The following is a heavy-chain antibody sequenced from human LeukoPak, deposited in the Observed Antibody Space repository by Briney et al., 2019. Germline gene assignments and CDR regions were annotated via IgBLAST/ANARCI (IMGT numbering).Heavy chain of an antibody. CDR2: IYSGGST. CDR3: ARGGSYLSAFDI. J-gene: IGHJ3*02. CDR1: EFTVSSNY. D-gene: IGHD1-26*01. Sequence: GGSLRLSCAASEFTVSSNYMSWVRQAPGKGLEWVSIIYSGGSTFYADSVKGRFTISRDNSKNTLYLQMNSLRAEDTAVYYCARGGSYLSAFDIWGQGTMVTVSS. V-gene: IGHV3-53*01.